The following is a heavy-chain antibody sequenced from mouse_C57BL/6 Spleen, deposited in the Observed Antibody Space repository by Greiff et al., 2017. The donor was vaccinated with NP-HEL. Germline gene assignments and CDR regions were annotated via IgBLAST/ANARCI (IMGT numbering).Heavy chain of an antibody. D-gene: IGHD1-1*01. V-gene: IGHV1-59*01. CDR2: IDPSDSYT. J-gene: IGHJ2*01. Sequence: VQLQQPGAELVRPGTSVKLSCKASGYTFTSYWMHWVKQRPGQGLEWIGVIDPSDSYTNYNQKFKGKATLTVDTSSSSAYMQLSSLTSEDSAVYDCARGSAVVDYYFDYWGKGTTLTVSS. CDR1: GYTFTSYW. CDR3: ARGSAVVDYYFDY.